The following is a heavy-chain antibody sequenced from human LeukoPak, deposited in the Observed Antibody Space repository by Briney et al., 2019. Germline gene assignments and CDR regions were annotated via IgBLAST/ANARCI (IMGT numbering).Heavy chain of an antibody. CDR1: GSSISSSSYY. D-gene: IGHD1-1*01. J-gene: IGHJ4*02. CDR2: IYYSGST. Sequence: SETLSLTCTVSGSSISSSSYYWGWIRQPPGKGLEWIGSIYYSGSTYYNPSLKSRVTISVDTSKNQFSLKLSSVTAADTAVYYRARLNWNYYFDYWGQGTLVTVSS. CDR3: ARLNWNYYFDY. V-gene: IGHV4-39*01.